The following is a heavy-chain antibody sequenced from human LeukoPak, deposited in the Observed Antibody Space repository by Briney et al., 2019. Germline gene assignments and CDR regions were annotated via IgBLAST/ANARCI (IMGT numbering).Heavy chain of an antibody. CDR1: GFTFSSYG. V-gene: IGHV3-30*02. J-gene: IGHJ4*02. CDR3: AKDKFSPFDY. CDR2: IRYDGSYK. Sequence: GGSLRLSCAASGFTFSSYGFHWVRQAPGKGLEWVAFIRYDGSYKYYADSVKGRFTISRDNSKNTLSLQMNSLRAEDTAVYYCAKDKFSPFDYWGQGTLVTVSS.